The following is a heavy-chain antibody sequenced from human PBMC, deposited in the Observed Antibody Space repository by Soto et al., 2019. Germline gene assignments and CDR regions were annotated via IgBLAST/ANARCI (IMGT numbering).Heavy chain of an antibody. V-gene: IGHV3-23*01. CDR3: AKDQGSSWYEIDY. CDR2: ISGSGGST. Sequence: PVESLRLSFRPSGFTFSNYAVTWVRQAPGKGLEWVSTISGSGGSTYYADSVKGRFTISRDNSKNTLYLQMNSLRVEDTAVYYCAKDQGSSWYEIDYWGQGT. J-gene: IGHJ4*02. CDR1: GFTFSNYA. D-gene: IGHD6-13*01.